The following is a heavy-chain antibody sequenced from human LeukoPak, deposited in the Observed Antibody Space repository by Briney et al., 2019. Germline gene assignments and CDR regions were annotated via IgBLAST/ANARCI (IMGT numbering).Heavy chain of an antibody. J-gene: IGHJ4*02. D-gene: IGHD6-19*01. CDR3: ARHRGGAVAGLDY. CDR2: ISGSGGST. CDR1: GFTFSSYA. V-gene: IGHV3-23*01. Sequence: GGSLRLSCAASGFTFSSYAMSWVRQAPGKGLEWVSAISGSGGSTYYADSVKGRFTISRDNSKNTLYLQMNSLRAEDTAVYYCARHRGGAVAGLDYWGQGTLVTVSS.